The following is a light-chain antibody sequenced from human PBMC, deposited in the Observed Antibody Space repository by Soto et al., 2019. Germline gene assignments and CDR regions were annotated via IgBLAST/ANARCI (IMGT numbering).Light chain of an antibody. Sequence: DIQMTQSPSTLSASLGDRVTITCRASQSISSWLAWYQQKPGKAPKLLIYKASTLKSGVPSRFSGSGSGTEFTLTISSLQPDDFATYYCQQYNTYSWTFGPGTKVDIK. CDR2: KAS. J-gene: IGKJ1*01. CDR3: QQYNTYSWT. V-gene: IGKV1-5*03. CDR1: QSISSW.